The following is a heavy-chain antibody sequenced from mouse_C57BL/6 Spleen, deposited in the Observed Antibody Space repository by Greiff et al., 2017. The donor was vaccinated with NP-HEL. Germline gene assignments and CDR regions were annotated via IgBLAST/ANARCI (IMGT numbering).Heavy chain of an antibody. D-gene: IGHD1-1*01. CDR2: INPSNGGT. CDR3: ARYYGSSYVGYFDY. CDR1: GYTFTSYW. Sequence: QVHVKQPGTELVKPGASVKLSCKASGYTFTSYWMHWVKQRPGQGLEWIGNINPSNGGTNYNEKFKSKATLTVDKSSSTAYMQLSSLTSEDSAVYYCARYYGSSYVGYFDYWGQGTTLTVSS. V-gene: IGHV1-53*01. J-gene: IGHJ2*01.